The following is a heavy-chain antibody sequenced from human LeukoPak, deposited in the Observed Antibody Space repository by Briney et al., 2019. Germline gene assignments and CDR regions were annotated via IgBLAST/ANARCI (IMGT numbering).Heavy chain of an antibody. J-gene: IGHJ4*02. Sequence: PSETLSLTCTVSGGSVSSGSYYWSWIRQPPGKGLEWIGYIYYSGGTNYNPSLKSRVTISVDTSKNQFSLKLSSVTAADTAVYYCARVKYSRGWRYFDYWGQGTLVTVSS. D-gene: IGHD6-19*01. V-gene: IGHV4-61*01. CDR1: GGSVSSGSYY. CDR2: IYYSGGT. CDR3: ARVKYSRGWRYFDY.